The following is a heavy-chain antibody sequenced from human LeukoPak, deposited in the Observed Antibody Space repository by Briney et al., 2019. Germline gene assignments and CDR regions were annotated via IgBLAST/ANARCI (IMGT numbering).Heavy chain of an antibody. D-gene: IGHD2-2*02. CDR1: GGTFSSYA. V-gene: IGHV1-2*06. Sequence: VASVKVSCKASGGTFSSYAISWVRQAPGQGLEWMGRINPNSGGTNYAQKFQGRVTMTRDTSISTAYMELSRLRSDDTAVYYCARGDCSSTSCYNIDYWGQGTLVTVSS. J-gene: IGHJ4*02. CDR3: ARGDCSSTSCYNIDY. CDR2: INPNSGGT.